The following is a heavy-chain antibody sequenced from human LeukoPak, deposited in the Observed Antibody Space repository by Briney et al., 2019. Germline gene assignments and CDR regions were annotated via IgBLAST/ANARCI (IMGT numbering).Heavy chain of an antibody. CDR2: ISGSGGST. CDR1: GFTFSSYG. Sequence: GGSLRLSCAASGFTFSSYGMSWVRQAPGKGLEWVSAISGSGGSTYYADSVKGRFTISRDNSKNTLYLQMNSLRAEDTAVYYCAKGLHIGDDYDYWGQGTLVTVSS. D-gene: IGHD4-17*01. V-gene: IGHV3-23*01. J-gene: IGHJ4*02. CDR3: AKGLHIGDDYDY.